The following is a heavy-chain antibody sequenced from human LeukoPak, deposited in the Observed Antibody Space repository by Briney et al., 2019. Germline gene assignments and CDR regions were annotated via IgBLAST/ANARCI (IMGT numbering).Heavy chain of an antibody. V-gene: IGHV4-59*01. CDR1: GDSISNYY. Sequence: PSEALSLTCTVSGDSISNYYWNWIRQPPGKGLEWIGYIYHSGSTNYNPSLKSRVTISIDTSNHQFSLKLSSVTAADTAVYYCARARHPNWFDPWGQGTLVTVSS. J-gene: IGHJ5*02. CDR2: IYHSGST. CDR3: ARARHPNWFDP.